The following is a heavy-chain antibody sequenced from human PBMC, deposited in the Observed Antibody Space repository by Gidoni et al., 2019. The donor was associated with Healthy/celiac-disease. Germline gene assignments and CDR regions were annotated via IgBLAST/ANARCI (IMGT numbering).Heavy chain of an antibody. V-gene: IGHV4-34*01. D-gene: IGHD3-10*01. CDR2: INHSGST. CDR3: ARGWSYYYGSGSYYKPNYMDV. J-gene: IGHJ6*03. Sequence: QVQLQQSGAGLLKPSATLSLTCAVYGGFFSGYYWCWIRQPPGQGLEWIGEINHSGSTNYTPSIKSRVTISVDTSKNQFSLKLSSVTAADTAVYYCARGWSYYYGSGSYYKPNYMDVWGKGTTVTVSS. CDR1: GGFFSGYY.